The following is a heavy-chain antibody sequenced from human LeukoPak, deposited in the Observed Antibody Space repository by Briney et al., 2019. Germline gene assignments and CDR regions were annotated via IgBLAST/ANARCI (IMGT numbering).Heavy chain of an antibody. CDR3: ANGASYNGWLNY. D-gene: IGHD5-12*01. J-gene: IGHJ4*02. V-gene: IGHV3-23*01. Sequence: PGGSLRLSCAASGFTFSSYAMSWVRQAPGKGLEWVSAISGSGGSTYYADSVKGRFTISRDNAKNCLYLQMNSLRVEDTAFYYCANGASYNGWLNYWGQGTLVTVSS. CDR1: GFTFSSYA. CDR2: ISGSGGST.